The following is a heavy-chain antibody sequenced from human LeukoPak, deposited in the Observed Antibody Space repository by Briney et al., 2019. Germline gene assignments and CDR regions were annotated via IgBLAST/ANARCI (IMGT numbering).Heavy chain of an antibody. D-gene: IGHD2-15*01. CDR1: GFTFSSYW. Sequence: GGSLRLSCAASGFTFSSYWMSWVRQAPGKGLEWVANIKQDGSEKYYVDSVKGRFTISRDNAKNSLYLQMNSLRAEDTAVYYCARARRYLGYCSGGSCYGYFDYWGQRTLVTVSS. CDR3: ARARRYLGYCSGGSCYGYFDY. V-gene: IGHV3-7*01. CDR2: IKQDGSEK. J-gene: IGHJ4*03.